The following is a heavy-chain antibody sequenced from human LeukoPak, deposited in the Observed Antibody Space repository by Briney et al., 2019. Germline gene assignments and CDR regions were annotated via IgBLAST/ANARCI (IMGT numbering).Heavy chain of an antibody. CDR3: ARARGITANDY. CDR2: IYYSGST. Sequence: SETLSLXCTVSGGSISSSSYYWGWIRQPPGKGLEWIGSIYYSGSTYYNPSLKSRVTISVDTSKNQFSLKLSSVTAADTAVYYCARARGITANDYWGQGTLVTVSS. D-gene: IGHD3-10*01. CDR1: GGSISSSSYY. J-gene: IGHJ4*02. V-gene: IGHV4-39*01.